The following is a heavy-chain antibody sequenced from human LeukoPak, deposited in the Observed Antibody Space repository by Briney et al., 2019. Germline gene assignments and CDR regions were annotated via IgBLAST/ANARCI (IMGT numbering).Heavy chain of an antibody. D-gene: IGHD3-22*01. Sequence: GASVKVSCKASGYTFTGYYMHWVRQAPGQGLEWMGWINPNSGGTNYAQKFQGRVTMTRDTSISTAYMELSRLRSDDTAVYYCARDYYYDSSGYYSPDYWGQGTLVTVSS. CDR3: ARDYYYDSSGYYSPDY. CDR2: INPNSGGT. V-gene: IGHV1-2*02. J-gene: IGHJ4*02. CDR1: GYTFTGYY.